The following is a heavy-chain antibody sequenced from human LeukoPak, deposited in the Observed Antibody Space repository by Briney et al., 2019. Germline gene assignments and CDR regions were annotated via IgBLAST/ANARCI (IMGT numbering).Heavy chain of an antibody. J-gene: IGHJ5*02. V-gene: IGHV1-18*01. D-gene: IGHD2-15*01. CDR2: ISAYNGNT. CDR1: GYTFTSYG. Sequence: VASVKVSCKASGYTFTSYGISWVRQAPGQGLEWMGWISAYNGNTNYAQKLQGRVTMTTDTSTSTAYMELRSLRSDDTAVYYCARDRDDCSGGSCYSGWFDPWGQGTLVTVSS. CDR3: ARDRDDCSGGSCYSGWFDP.